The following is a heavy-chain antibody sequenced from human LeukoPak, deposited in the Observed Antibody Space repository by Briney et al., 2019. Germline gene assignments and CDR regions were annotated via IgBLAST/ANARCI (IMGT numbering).Heavy chain of an antibody. D-gene: IGHD3-22*01. V-gene: IGHV1-2*02. CDR2: INPNSGGT. CDR3: AREDHYDSSGYYYDAYYYYMDV. Sequence: GASVKVSCKASGYTFAGYYMHWVRQAPGQGLEWMGWINPNSGGTNYAQKFQGRVTMTRDTSISTAYMELSRLRSDDTAVYYCAREDHYDSSGYYYDAYYYYMDVWGKGTTVTVSS. CDR1: GYTFAGYY. J-gene: IGHJ6*03.